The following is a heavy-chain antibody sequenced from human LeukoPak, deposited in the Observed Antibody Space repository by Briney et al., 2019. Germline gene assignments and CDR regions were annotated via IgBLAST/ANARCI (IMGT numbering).Heavy chain of an antibody. CDR3: AELGITMIGGV. CDR1: GFTFSSYE. V-gene: IGHV3-48*03. D-gene: IGHD3-10*02. J-gene: IGHJ6*04. Sequence: PGGSLRLSCAASGFTFSSYEMNWVRQAPGKGLQWVSYISSSGSTIYYADSVKGRFTISRDNAKNSLYLQMNSLRAEDTAVYYCAELGITMIGGVWGKGTTVTISS. CDR2: ISSSGSTI.